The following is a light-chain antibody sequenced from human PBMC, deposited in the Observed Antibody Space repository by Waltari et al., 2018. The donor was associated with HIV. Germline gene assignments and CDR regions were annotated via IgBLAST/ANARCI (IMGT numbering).Light chain of an antibody. J-gene: IGKJ1*01. V-gene: IGKV3-20*01. CDR2: GAS. Sequence: ELVLTQSPGTLSLSPGESSTLSGRARQSVLTGYLAWYQQKPGQSPSLLTYGASTRATGIPDRFSDSGSGTDFSLTISGLEPEDFATYYCQQYGNVPWTFGQGTRVEIK. CDR3: QQYGNVPWT. CDR1: QSVLTGY.